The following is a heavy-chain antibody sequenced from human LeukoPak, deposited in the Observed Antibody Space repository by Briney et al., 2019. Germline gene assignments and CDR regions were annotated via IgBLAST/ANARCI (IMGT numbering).Heavy chain of an antibody. V-gene: IGHV5-51*01. CDR3: AKSRSGYHFDY. CDR2: IYPGDSDT. CDR1: GYSFTSYW. J-gene: IGHJ4*02. D-gene: IGHD3-22*01. Sequence: GESLKISCQGSGYSFTSYWIGWVREMPGKGLEWMGIIYPGDSDTRYSPSFQGQVTISADKSISTAYLQWSSLKASDTAMYFCAKSRSGYHFDYWGQGTPVTVSS.